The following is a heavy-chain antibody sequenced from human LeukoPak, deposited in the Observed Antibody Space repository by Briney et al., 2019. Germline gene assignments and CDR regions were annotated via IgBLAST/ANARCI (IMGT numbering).Heavy chain of an antibody. CDR2: IYYSGST. V-gene: IGHV4-59*01. Sequence: SETLSLTCTVSGGSISSYYWSWIRQPPGKGLEWIGYIYYSGSTNYNPSLKSRVTISVDTSKNQFSLKLSSVTAADTAVYYCARSMYYYDSSGYLLDIWGQGTMVTVSS. D-gene: IGHD3-22*01. J-gene: IGHJ3*02. CDR3: ARSMYYYDSSGYLLDI. CDR1: GGSISSYY.